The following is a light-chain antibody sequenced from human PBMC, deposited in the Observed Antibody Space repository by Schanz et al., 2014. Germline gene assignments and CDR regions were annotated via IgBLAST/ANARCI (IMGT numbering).Light chain of an antibody. Sequence: IVMTQSPGTLSLSPGERATLSCRASQSVSSSYLAWYQQKPGQAPRLLIYGASSRATGIPDRFSGSGSETEFTLTISSLQSEDFAVYYCQHYGSSPTFGQGTKVEIK. CDR3: QHYGSSPT. CDR1: QSVSSSY. CDR2: GAS. J-gene: IGKJ1*01. V-gene: IGKV3-20*01.